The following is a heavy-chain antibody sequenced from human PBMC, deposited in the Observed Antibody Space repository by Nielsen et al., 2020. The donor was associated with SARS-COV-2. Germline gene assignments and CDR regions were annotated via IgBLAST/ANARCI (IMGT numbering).Heavy chain of an antibody. Sequence: WVRQAPGQGLEWMRIINPTGGSTSYAQKFQGRVTMTRDTSTTIVYMELSSLRSEDTAVYYCARDGYCSSTSCYSEYYYYMDVWGKGTTVTVSS. CDR2: INPTGGST. CDR3: ARDGYCSSTSCYSEYYYYMDV. V-gene: IGHV1-46*01. D-gene: IGHD2-2*03. J-gene: IGHJ6*03.